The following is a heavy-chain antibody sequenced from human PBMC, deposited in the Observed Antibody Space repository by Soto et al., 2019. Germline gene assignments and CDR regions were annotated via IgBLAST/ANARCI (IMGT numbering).Heavy chain of an antibody. CDR3: TTDPLPGYVFWSCDNSPYYMDV. J-gene: IGHJ6*03. D-gene: IGHD3-3*01. Sequence: EVQLVESGGGLVKPGGSLRLSCAASGFTFSNAWMSWVRQAPGKGLEWVGRIKSKTDGGTTDYAAPVKGRFTISRDDSKDVMYPQMKSLKPSDTAVYYCTTDPLPGYVFWSCDNSPYYMDVWGKETALSASS. CDR2: IKSKTDGGTT. CDR1: GFTFSNAW. V-gene: IGHV3-15*01.